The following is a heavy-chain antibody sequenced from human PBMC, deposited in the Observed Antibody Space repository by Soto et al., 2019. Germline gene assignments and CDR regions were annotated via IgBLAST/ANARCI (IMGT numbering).Heavy chain of an antibody. V-gene: IGHV3-11*01. J-gene: IGHJ6*02. CDR1: GFTFSDYY. CDR3: ARSSIAAAGTARLSSYGMDV. Sequence: PGGSLRLSCAASGFTFSDYYMSWILQAPWKGLEWVSYISSSGSTIYYADSVKGRFTISRDNAKNSLYLQMNSLRAEDTAVYYCARSSIAAAGTARLSSYGMDVWGQGTTVTVSS. D-gene: IGHD6-13*01. CDR2: ISSSGSTI.